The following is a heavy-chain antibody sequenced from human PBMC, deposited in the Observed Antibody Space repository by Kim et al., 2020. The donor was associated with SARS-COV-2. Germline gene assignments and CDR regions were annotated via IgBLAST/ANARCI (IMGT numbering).Heavy chain of an antibody. CDR3: ARDLLGSRGSNDY. J-gene: IGHJ4*02. V-gene: IGHV3-48*03. CDR1: GFTFSSYE. CDR2: ISGSGGSI. Sequence: GGSLRLSCAASGFTFSSYEMNWVRQAPGKGLEWVSYISGSGGSIYYVDSVKGRFTISRDNAKNSLYLQMNSLRAEDPALYYCARDLLGSRGSNDYWGQGT. D-gene: IGHD6-19*01.